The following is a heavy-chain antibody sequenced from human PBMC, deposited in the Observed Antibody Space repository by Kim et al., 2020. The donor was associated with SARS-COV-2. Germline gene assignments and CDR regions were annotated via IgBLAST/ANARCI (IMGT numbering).Heavy chain of an antibody. J-gene: IGHJ6*02. CDR3: ARDPHNWFGEDDYYYYGMDV. V-gene: IGHV3-21*01. CDR2: ISSSSSYI. Sequence: GGSLRLSCAASGFTFSSYSMNWVRQAPGKGLEWVSSISSSSSYIYYADSVKGRFTISRDNAKNSLYLQMNSLRAEDTAVYYCARDPHNWFGEDDYYYYGMDVWGQGTTVTVSS. D-gene: IGHD3-10*01. CDR1: GFTFSSYS.